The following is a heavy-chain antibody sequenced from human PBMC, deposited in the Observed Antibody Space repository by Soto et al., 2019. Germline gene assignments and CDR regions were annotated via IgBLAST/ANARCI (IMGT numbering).Heavy chain of an antibody. V-gene: IGHV3-48*02. CDR2: ISSSSSTI. Sequence: GGSLRLSCAASGFTFSSYSMKWVRQAPGKGLEWVSYISSSSSTIYYADSVKGRFTISRDNAKNSLYLQMNSLRDEDTAVYYCARERGYSSSWYYFDYWGQGTLVTVSS. D-gene: IGHD6-13*01. CDR3: ARERGYSSSWYYFDY. CDR1: GFTFSSYS. J-gene: IGHJ4*02.